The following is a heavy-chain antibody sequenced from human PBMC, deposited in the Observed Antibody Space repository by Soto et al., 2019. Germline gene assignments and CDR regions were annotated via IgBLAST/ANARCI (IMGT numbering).Heavy chain of an antibody. CDR1: GVSVSNDVYY. J-gene: IGHJ4*02. V-gene: IGHV4-31*11. D-gene: IGHD4-17*01. Sequence: QVQLQESGPGLVKPSQTLSLTCAVSGVSVSNDVYYWTWVRQHPGKGLEWIGYIYYTGSTYYNPSLTSRVSMSVDTSKSQFSLELSSVTAADTGVYYCARLDYGDFVFLDFWGQGTLVTASS. CDR2: IYYTGST. CDR3: ARLDYGDFVFLDF.